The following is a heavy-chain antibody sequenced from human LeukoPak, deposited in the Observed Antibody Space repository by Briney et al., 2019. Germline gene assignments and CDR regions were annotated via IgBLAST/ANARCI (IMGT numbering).Heavy chain of an antibody. D-gene: IGHD1-1*01. J-gene: IGHJ5*02. CDR2: IYYNGDT. CDR1: GGSISSSSYY. CDR3: ARDSRLGTTGNPNWFDP. Sequence: SETLSLTCTVSGGSISSSSYYWGWIRQPPGKGLEWIGSIYYNGDTNYNPSLESRLTISVDTSKSQFSLKLNSVTTADTAVYYCARDSRLGTTGNPNWFDPWGQGILVTVSS. V-gene: IGHV4-39*07.